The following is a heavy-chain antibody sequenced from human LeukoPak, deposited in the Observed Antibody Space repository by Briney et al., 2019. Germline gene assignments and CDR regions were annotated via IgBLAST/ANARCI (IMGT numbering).Heavy chain of an antibody. J-gene: IGHJ4*02. D-gene: IGHD6-19*01. V-gene: IGHV1-18*01. CDR1: GYAFSNNG. CDR3: ASGTSYSSGWQY. Sequence: ASVKVSCKASGYAFSNNGISWVRQAPGQGLEWMGWISTYNGNTNYAQRLQGRVTMTTDTSTSTAYMELRSLRSDDTAVYFCASGTSYSSGWQYWGQGTLVTVSS. CDR2: ISTYNGNT.